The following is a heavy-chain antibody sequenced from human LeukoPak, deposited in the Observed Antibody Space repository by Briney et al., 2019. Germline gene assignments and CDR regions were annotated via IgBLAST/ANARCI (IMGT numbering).Heavy chain of an antibody. D-gene: IGHD1-26*01. V-gene: IGHV4-61*02. CDR1: GGSISSGSYY. Sequence: PSQTLSLTCTVSGGSISSGSYYWSWLRQPAGKGLEWIGRIYTSGSTNYNPSLKSRVTISVDTSKNQFSLKLSSVTAADTAVYYCARDSGSYLYYYYYYMDVWGKGTTVTISS. CDR3: ARDSGSYLYYYYYYMDV. J-gene: IGHJ6*03. CDR2: IYTSGST.